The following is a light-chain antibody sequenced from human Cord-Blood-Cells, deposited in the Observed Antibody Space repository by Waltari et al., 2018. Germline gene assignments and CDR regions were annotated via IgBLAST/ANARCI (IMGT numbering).Light chain of an antibody. V-gene: IGLV2-14*01. J-gene: IGLJ2*01. CDR3: SSYTSSSTLVV. Sequence: QSALTQPASVSGSPGQSITISCTGTSSDVGGYNYVYWYQQHPGKAPKPMIYDVSNRPAGVSNRFSGSKSGNTASLTISGLQAEDEADYYCSSYTSSSTLVVFGGGTKLTVL. CDR2: DVS. CDR1: SSDVGGYNY.